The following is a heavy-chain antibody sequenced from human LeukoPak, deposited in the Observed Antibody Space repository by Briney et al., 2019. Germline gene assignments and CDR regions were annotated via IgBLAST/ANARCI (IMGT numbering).Heavy chain of an antibody. Sequence: SGGSLRLSCAASGFTFSTFSMNWVRQASGKGLEWVSYISISSSTIYYADSVKGRFTISRDNAKNSLYLQMNSLRAEDTAVYYCAREPLDYWGQGTLVTVSS. CDR2: ISISSSTI. V-gene: IGHV3-48*01. CDR1: GFTFSTFS. CDR3: AREPLDY. J-gene: IGHJ4*02.